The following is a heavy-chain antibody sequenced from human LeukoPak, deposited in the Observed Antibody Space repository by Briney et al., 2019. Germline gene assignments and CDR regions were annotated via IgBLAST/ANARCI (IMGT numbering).Heavy chain of an antibody. CDR2: MNPSSGNT. CDR3: VRGGQPVDYYDSSGYYTDFDT. V-gene: IGHV1-8*03. J-gene: IGHJ5*02. D-gene: IGHD3-22*01. CDR1: GYTFTSYD. Sequence: ASVKVSCKASGYTFTSYDINWVRQATGQGLKWMGWMNPSSGNTGYAQKFQGRVTITRNTSISTAYMELSRLRSEDTAVYYCVRGGQPVDYYDSSGYYTDFDTWGRGTLVTVSS.